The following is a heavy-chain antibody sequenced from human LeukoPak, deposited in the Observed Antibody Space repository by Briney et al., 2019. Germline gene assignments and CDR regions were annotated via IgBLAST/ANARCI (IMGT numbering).Heavy chain of an antibody. J-gene: IGHJ5*02. CDR2: INPSGGST. CDR1: GYTFTSYY. V-gene: IGHV1-46*01. CDR3: AREAGDENEYNWFDP. Sequence: ASVKVSCKASGYTFTSYYMHWVRQPPGQGLEWMGIINPSGGSTSYAQKFQGRVTMTRDTSTSTVYMELSSLRSEDTAVYYCAREAGDENEYNWFDPWGQGTLVTVSS. D-gene: IGHD2-21*02.